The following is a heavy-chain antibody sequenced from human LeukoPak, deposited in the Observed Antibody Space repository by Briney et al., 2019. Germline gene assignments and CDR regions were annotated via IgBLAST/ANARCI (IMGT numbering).Heavy chain of an antibody. CDR1: RFSFNTYW. Sequence: PGGSLKLSCAASRFSFNTYWMSWVRQAPGKGLECVANINQDGSETQYVDSVKGRFTISRDNAENSLHLQVSSLRGEDSGIYYCARKPDGFDVWGQGTMVTVSS. CDR3: ARKPDGFDV. J-gene: IGHJ3*01. V-gene: IGHV3-7*01. CDR2: INQDGSET.